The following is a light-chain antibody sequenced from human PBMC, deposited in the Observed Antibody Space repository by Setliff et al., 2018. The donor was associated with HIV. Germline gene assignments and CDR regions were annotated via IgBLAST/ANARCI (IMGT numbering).Light chain of an antibody. J-gene: IGKJ4*01. CDR1: QSLISTH. V-gene: IGKV3-20*01. CDR3: QQYGSAPLT. CDR2: DAS. Sequence: EIVLTQSPGTLSLSPGERATLSCRASQSLISTHLAWYQQKPGQAPRLLIYDASSRATGIPDRFSGSVSGTDFTLTISRLEPEDFALYFCQQYGSAPLTFGGGTKVDIK.